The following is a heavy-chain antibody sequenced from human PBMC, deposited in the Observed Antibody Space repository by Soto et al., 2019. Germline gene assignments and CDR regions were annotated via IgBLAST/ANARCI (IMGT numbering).Heavy chain of an antibody. CDR3: ARESAARNWFDP. Sequence: EVQLVESGGGLVQPGGSLRLSCAASGFTFSSYSINWVRQAPGKGLEWVSYISSSSSTIYYADSVKGRFTISRDNAKNSLYLQMNSLRDEDTAVYYCARESAARNWFDPWGQGTLVTVSS. V-gene: IGHV3-48*02. J-gene: IGHJ5*02. CDR2: ISSSSSTI. D-gene: IGHD2-2*01. CDR1: GFTFSSYS.